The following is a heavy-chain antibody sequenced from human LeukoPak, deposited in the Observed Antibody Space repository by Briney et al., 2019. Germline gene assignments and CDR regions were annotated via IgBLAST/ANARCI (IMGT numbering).Heavy chain of an antibody. Sequence: SETLSLTCTVSGGSISSSSYYWGWIRQPPGKGLEWIGSIYYSGSTYYSPSLKSRVTISVDTSKNQFSLRLSSVTAADTAVYYCARRPYTSGWYYYFDYWGQGTLVTVS. J-gene: IGHJ4*02. CDR1: GGSISSSSYY. D-gene: IGHD6-19*01. V-gene: IGHV4-39*01. CDR2: IYYSGST. CDR3: ARRPYTSGWYYYFDY.